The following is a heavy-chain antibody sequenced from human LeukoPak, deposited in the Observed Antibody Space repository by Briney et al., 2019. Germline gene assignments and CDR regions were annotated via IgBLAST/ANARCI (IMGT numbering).Heavy chain of an antibody. Sequence: SETLSLTCTVSGGSISSGGYYWSWIRQHPGKGLEWIGYIYYSGSTYYNPSLKSRVTISVDTSKNQFSLKLSSVTAADTAVYYCVRGSSSTWFDTGSLDRWGQGTLITVSS. J-gene: IGHJ5*02. CDR2: IYYSGST. CDR3: VRGSSSTWFDTGSLDR. D-gene: IGHD6-13*01. CDR1: GGSISSGGYY. V-gene: IGHV4-31*03.